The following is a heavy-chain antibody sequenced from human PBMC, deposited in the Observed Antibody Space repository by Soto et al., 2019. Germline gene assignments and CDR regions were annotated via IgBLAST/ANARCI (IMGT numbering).Heavy chain of an antibody. CDR3: AGSGRRTNVDY. CDR1: GGSISSYY. Sequence: QVQVQESGPGLVKPSETLSLTCTVSGGSISSYYWSWIRQPAGKGLEWIGHIYFSGSTNYNPSLKSRVTMSVDSSKNQFSLNLSSVTAADTAVYYCAGSGRRTNVDYWGQGTLVTVSS. V-gene: IGHV4-4*07. J-gene: IGHJ4*02. CDR2: IYFSGST. D-gene: IGHD1-26*01.